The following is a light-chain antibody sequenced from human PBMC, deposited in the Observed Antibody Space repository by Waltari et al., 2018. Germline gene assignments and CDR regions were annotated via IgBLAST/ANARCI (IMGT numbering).Light chain of an antibody. V-gene: IGKV3-20*01. CDR3: QKYGTLPAT. CDR1: QSVSRF. CDR2: EAS. J-gene: IGKJ1*01. Sequence: EIVLTQSPGTLSLPPGERATLSCRASQSVSRFLAWYQQKPGQAPRLLIYEASSRATGSPDRVSGSGSGTDFSLTISRLEPEDFAVYYCQKYGTLPATFGQGTKVEIK.